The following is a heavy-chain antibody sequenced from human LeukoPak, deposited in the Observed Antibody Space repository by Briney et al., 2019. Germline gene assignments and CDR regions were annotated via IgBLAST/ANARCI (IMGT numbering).Heavy chain of an antibody. CDR1: GGSISSYY. J-gene: IGHJ4*02. D-gene: IGHD4/OR15-4a*01. CDR2: IYYSGST. CDR3: ARVLDYLGYFDY. Sequence: PSETLSLTCTVSGGSISSYYWSWIRQPPGKGLEWIGYIYYSGSTNYNPSLKSQVTISVDTSKNQFSLKLSSVTAADTAVYYCARVLDYLGYFDYWGQGTLVTVSS. V-gene: IGHV4-59*01.